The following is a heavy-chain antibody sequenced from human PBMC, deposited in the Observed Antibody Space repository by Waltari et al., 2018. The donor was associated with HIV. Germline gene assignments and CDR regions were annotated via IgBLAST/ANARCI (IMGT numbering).Heavy chain of an antibody. V-gene: IGHV3-48*01. CDR3: ARDRGVVTPNYGMDV. CDR2: ISGSRFTI. J-gene: IGHJ6*02. CDR1: GFTFSTYS. D-gene: IGHD2-21*02. Sequence: EVQLVESGGGLVQPGGSLRHSCEASGFTFSTYSMNWVRQAPGKGLEWVSHISGSRFTIYYADSVKGRFTISRDNAKNSLYLQMNSLRAEDTAVYYCARDRGVVTPNYGMDVWGQGTTVTVSS.